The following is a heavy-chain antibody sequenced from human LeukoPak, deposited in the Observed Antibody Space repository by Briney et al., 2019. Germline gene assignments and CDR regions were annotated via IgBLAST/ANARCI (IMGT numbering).Heavy chain of an antibody. J-gene: IGHJ4*02. V-gene: IGHV5-51*01. Sequence: GESLKISCKTSGYTFTIYWIGWVRQMPGKGLEWVGIIYPGDSRTRYSPSFQGQVTISADKSISTSYLQWSSLKASDTAIFYCARSDSFSFDYWGQGTLVTVSP. CDR3: ARSDSFSFDY. CDR2: IYPGDSRT. CDR1: GYTFTIYW.